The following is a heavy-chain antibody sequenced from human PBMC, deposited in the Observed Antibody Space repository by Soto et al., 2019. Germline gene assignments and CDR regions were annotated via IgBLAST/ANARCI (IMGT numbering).Heavy chain of an antibody. D-gene: IGHD3-10*01. J-gene: IGHJ6*02. CDR2: IDPSDSST. Sequence: GESLKISCKGSGYSFTSYWISWVRQMPGKGLEWMGRIDPSDSSTNYSPSFQGHVTISADKSISTAYLQWSSLKASDTAMYYCARLWGGSGSYYVEYYYYGMDGWGQGTTDTVSS. V-gene: IGHV5-10-1*01. CDR1: GYSFTSYW. CDR3: ARLWGGSGSYYVEYYYYGMDG.